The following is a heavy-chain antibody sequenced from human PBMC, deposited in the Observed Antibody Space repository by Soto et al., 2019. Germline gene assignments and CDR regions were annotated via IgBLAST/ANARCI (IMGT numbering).Heavy chain of an antibody. CDR1: GYTFSGFY. CDR2: INPNSGGT. CDR3: ASATVTGTAGLDF. J-gene: IGHJ4*02. Sequence: ASVKVSCKASGYTFSGFYMHWVRQAPGQGLEWMGWINPNSGGTKSAEKFQGRVTMTRDTSISTAYMELSRLTSDDTAVYYCASATVTGTAGLDFWGQGTQVTVSS. D-gene: IGHD6-19*01. V-gene: IGHV1-2*02.